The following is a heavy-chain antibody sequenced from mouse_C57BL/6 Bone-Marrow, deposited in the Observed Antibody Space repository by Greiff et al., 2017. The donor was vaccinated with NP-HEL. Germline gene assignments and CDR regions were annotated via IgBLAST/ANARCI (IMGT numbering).Heavy chain of an antibody. D-gene: IGHD2-10*02. V-gene: IGHV5-17*01. Sequence: EVTLMESGGGLVKPGGSLKLSCAASGFTFSDYGMHWVRQAPEKGLEWVAYISSGSSTIYYADTLKGRFTISRDNAKNTLFLQMTSLRSEDTAMYYCARPLSLVSLYWYFDVWGTGTTVTVSS. CDR1: GFTFSDYG. J-gene: IGHJ1*03. CDR2: ISSGSSTI. CDR3: ARPLSLVSLYWYFDV.